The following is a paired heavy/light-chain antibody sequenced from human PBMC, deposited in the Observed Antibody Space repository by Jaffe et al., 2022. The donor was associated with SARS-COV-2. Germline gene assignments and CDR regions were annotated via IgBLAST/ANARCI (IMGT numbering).Light chain of an antibody. CDR1: QGISSY. V-gene: IGKV1-16*02. CDR3: QQYNSYPWT. Sequence: DIQMTQSPSSLSASVGDRVTITCRASQGISSYLAWFQQKPGKAPKSLIYSASSLHSGVPSKFSGSGSGTDFTLTITDLQPEDFATYYCQQYNSYPWTFGHGTTVDIK. CDR2: SAS. J-gene: IGKJ1*01.
Heavy chain of an antibody. CDR1: GASIRSGSFY. V-gene: IGHV4-61*02. J-gene: IGHJ4*02. D-gene: IGHD2-21*01. CDR3: ARAMTEVVHDDDGYYHYYLDQ. CDR2: IFASGST. Sequence: QMQLQESGPGLVKPSQTLSLTCTVSGASIRSGSFYWSWIRQPAGKGLEWIGRIFASGSTNYNPSLKSRVTISMDTSKNQFSLTLSSVTAADTAVYYCARAMTEVVHDDDGYYHYYLDQWGQGALVTVSS.